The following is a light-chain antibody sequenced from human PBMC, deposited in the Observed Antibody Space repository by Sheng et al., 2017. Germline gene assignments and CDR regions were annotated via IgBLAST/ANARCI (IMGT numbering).Light chain of an antibody. CDR2: DAS. CDR3: QQYGSSPPYS. J-gene: IGKJ2*03. V-gene: IGKV3-11*01. CDR1: QIVSSY. Sequence: EIVLTQSPATLSLSPGERASLSCRASQIVSSYLAWYQQKPGQAPRLLIYDASNRATGIPARFSGSGYGTDFTLTISSLEPEDFAVYYCQQYGSSPPYSFGQGTKRGDQT.